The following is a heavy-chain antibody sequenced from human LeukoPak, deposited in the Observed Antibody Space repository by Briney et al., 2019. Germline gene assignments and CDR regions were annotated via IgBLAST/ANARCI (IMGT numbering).Heavy chain of an antibody. J-gene: IGHJ4*02. CDR3: ARSKGDGYNRPIDY. Sequence: PGGSLRLSCAASGFTFSSYAMSWVRQAPGKGLEWVSSISSSSSYIYYADSVKGRFTISRDNAKNSLYLQMNSLRAEDTAVYYCARSKGDGYNRPIDYWGQGTLVTVSS. CDR2: ISSSSSYI. V-gene: IGHV3-21*01. CDR1: GFTFSSYA. D-gene: IGHD5-24*01.